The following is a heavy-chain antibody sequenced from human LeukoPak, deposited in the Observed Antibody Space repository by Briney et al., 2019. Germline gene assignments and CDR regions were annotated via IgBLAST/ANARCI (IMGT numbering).Heavy chain of an antibody. J-gene: IGHJ4*02. Sequence: NPGESLKISCKGSGYSFTSYWIGWVRQMPGKGLEWMGIIYPGDSDTRYSPSFQGQVTISADKSISTAYLQWSSLKASDTAIYYCAKQYYDSKSFYPSFDYWGQGTLVTVSS. CDR1: GYSFTSYW. D-gene: IGHD3-10*01. V-gene: IGHV5-51*01. CDR2: IYPGDSDT. CDR3: AKQYYDSKSFYPSFDY.